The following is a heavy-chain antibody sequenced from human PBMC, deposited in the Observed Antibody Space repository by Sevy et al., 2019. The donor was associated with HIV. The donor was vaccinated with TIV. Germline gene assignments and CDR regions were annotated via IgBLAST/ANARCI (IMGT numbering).Heavy chain of an antibody. CDR2: IYYNGHI. CDR1: GGSITSLY. Sequence: SETLSLTCTVSGGSITSLYWNWIRQPPGKGLEWIANIYYNGHINYNPALKSQATLSLDTSKNHFSRRLSSETAADTAMYYCAGENAWGRGYSWGQGTLVTVSS. J-gene: IGHJ4*02. D-gene: IGHD1-26*01. V-gene: IGHV4-59*08. CDR3: AGENAWGRGYS.